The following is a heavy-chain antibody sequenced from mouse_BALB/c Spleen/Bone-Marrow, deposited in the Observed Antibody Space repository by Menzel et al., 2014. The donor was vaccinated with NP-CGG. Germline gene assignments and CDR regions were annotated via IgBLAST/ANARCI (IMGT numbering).Heavy chain of an antibody. CDR1: GFTFSSYG. D-gene: IGHD1-1*01. J-gene: IGHJ2*01. CDR3: ARDYYGSSDY. V-gene: IGHV5-6-3*01. Sequence: DVKLVESGGGLVQPGGSLKLSCAASGFTFSSYGMSWVRQTPDKRLELVATINSNGGSTYYPDSVKGRFTISRDNAKNTLYLQMGSLKSEDTAMYYCARDYYGSSDYWGQGTTLTVSS. CDR2: INSNGGST.